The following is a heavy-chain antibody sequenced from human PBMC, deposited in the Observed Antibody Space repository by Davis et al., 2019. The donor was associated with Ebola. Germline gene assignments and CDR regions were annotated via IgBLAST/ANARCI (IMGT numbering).Heavy chain of an antibody. D-gene: IGHD6-25*01. CDR3: ARQERPFYYYYGMDV. CDR1: GYSFSNYW. Sequence: GESLKISCKGSGYSFSNYWVGWVRQMPGKGLEWMGIIYPGDSDTRYSPSFQGQVTISADKSISTAYLQWSSLKASDTAMYYCARQERPFYYYYGMDVWGQGTTVTVSS. CDR2: IYPGDSDT. J-gene: IGHJ6*02. V-gene: IGHV5-51*01.